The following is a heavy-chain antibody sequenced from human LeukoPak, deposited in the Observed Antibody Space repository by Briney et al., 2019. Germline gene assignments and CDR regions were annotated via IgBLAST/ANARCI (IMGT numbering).Heavy chain of an antibody. CDR3: ARVYYDSSDAFDI. Sequence: GGSLRLSCAASGFIFRSYEMKWVRQAPGKGLEWVSYISSSGSTIYYADSVKGRFTISRDNAKNSLYLQMNSLRAEDTAVYYCARVYYDSSDAFDIWGQGTMVTVSS. V-gene: IGHV3-48*03. CDR1: GFIFRSYE. CDR2: ISSSGSTI. D-gene: IGHD3-22*01. J-gene: IGHJ3*02.